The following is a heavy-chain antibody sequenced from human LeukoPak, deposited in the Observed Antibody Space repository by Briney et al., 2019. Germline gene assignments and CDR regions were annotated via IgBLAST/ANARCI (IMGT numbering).Heavy chain of an antibody. Sequence: PSETLSLTCAVYGGSFSGYYWSWIRQPPGKGLEWIGEINHSGSTNYNPSLKSRVTISLDTSKNQFSLKLSSVTAADTAVYYCARDYDSSGYYYPWGQGTLVTVSS. V-gene: IGHV4-34*01. D-gene: IGHD3-22*01. J-gene: IGHJ5*02. CDR2: INHSGST. CDR3: ARDYDSSGYYYP. CDR1: GGSFSGYY.